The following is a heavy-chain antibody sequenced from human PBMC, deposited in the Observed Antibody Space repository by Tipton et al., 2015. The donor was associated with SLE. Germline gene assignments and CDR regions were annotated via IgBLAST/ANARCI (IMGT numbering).Heavy chain of an antibody. CDR2: IYYSGST. CDR1: GGSISSYY. Sequence: TLSLTCTVSGGSISSYYWSWIRQPPGKGLEWIGYIYYSGSTNYNPSLKSRVTISVDTSKNQFSLKLSSVTTADTAVYYCARAAGSSDWYFDLWGRGTLVTVSS. CDR3: ARAAGSSDWYFDL. V-gene: IGHV4-59*01. J-gene: IGHJ2*01. D-gene: IGHD6-6*01.